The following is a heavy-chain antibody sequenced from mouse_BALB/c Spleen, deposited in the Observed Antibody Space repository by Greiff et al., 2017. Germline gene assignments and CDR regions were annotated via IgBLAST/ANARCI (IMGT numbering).Heavy chain of an antibody. CDR2: ISYSGST. D-gene: IGHD1-1*01. Sequence: EVHLVESGPGLVKPSQSLSLTCTVTGYSITSDYAWNWIRQFPGNKLEWMGYISYSGSTSYNPSLKSRISITRDTSKNQFFLQLNSVTTEDTATYYCARRDYGSSPFAYWGQGTLVTVSA. J-gene: IGHJ3*01. CDR3: ARRDYGSSPFAY. V-gene: IGHV3-2*02. CDR1: GYSITSDYA.